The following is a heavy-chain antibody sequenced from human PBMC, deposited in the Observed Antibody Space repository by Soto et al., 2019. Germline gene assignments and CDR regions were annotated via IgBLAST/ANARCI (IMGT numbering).Heavy chain of an antibody. Sequence: LGASLKISCTASGYIFSAYWISWVRQMPGRGLEWMGRLDPDDSYTNVSPSFQGHVTISVDKSISTAYLQWNNLKASATAIYYCARHGGWTNWYFDLWGRGTLVTVSS. V-gene: IGHV5-10-1*01. CDR1: GYIFSAYW. CDR3: ARHGGWTNWYFDL. J-gene: IGHJ2*01. D-gene: IGHD2-15*01. CDR2: LDPDDSYT.